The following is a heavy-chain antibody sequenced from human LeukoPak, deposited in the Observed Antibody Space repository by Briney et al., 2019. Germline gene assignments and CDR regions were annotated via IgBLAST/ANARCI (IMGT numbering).Heavy chain of an antibody. CDR2: IWYDGSNK. V-gene: IGHV3-33*08. D-gene: IGHD5-18*01. J-gene: IGHJ4*02. CDR1: GFTFSSYA. CDR3: ARESEQLWFFDY. Sequence: GGSLRLSCAASGFTFSSYAMHWVRQAPGKGLEWVAVIWYDGSNKYYADSVKGRFTISRDNSKNTLYLQMNSLRAEDTAVYYCARESEQLWFFDYWGQGTLVTVSS.